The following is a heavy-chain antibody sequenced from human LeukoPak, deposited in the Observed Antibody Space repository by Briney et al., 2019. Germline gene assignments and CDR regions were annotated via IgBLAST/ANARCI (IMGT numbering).Heavy chain of an antibody. V-gene: IGHV3-74*01. CDR1: GFTFSNYW. Sequence: GGSLRLSCAAPGFTFSNYWMHWVRQAPGKGLVWVARVNSDGSSTSYADSVKGRFTISRDNAKNTLYLQMNSLRAEDTAVYYCARGENYDSSGYGKLDYWGQGTLVTVSS. D-gene: IGHD3-22*01. CDR3: ARGENYDSSGYGKLDY. J-gene: IGHJ4*02. CDR2: VNSDGSST.